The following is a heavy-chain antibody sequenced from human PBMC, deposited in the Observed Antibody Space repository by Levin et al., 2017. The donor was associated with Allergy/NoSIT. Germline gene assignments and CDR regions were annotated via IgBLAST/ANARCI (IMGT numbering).Heavy chain of an antibody. D-gene: IGHD2-2*01. V-gene: IGHV1-2*02. CDR3: AGLAPTNQLRANPTKDFYYCLDV. Sequence: PVASVKVSCKASGYTFTGYYVHWVRQAPGQGLEWMGWTDPFSGDTNYAQKFQGKVTMTRDTMNTAYLELSSLRSDDTAVGYCAGLAPTNQLRANPTKDFYYCLDVWGQGTTVIVSS. CDR1: GYTFTGYY. J-gene: IGHJ6*02. CDR2: TDPFSGDT.